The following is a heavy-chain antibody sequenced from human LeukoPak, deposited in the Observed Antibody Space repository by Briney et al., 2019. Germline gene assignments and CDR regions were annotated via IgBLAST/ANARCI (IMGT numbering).Heavy chain of an antibody. Sequence: GGSLRLSCAASGFTFSSYWMSWVRQAPGKGLEWVANIKQDGSEKYYVDSVKGRFTISRENDKKSLYLQMNTMRAAHTAVYNCEGAADIGTAHGFDAWGKGTLVTVSS. V-gene: IGHV3-7*01. J-gene: IGHJ5*02. CDR3: EGAADIGTAHGFDA. D-gene: IGHD2-15*01. CDR1: GFTFSSYW. CDR2: IKQDGSEK.